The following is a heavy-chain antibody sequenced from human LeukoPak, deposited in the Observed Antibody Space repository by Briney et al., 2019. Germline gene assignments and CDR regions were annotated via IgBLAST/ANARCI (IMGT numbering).Heavy chain of an antibody. J-gene: IGHJ6*03. CDR2: INHSGST. Sequence: SETLSLTCAVYGGSFSGYYWSWIRQPPGKGLEWIGEINHSGSTNYNPSLKSRATISVDTSNNQFSLKLSSVTAADTAVYYCARARITMVRGVTHYSYYYMDVWGKGTTVTISS. CDR3: ARARITMVRGVTHYSYYYMDV. V-gene: IGHV4-34*01. CDR1: GGSFSGYY. D-gene: IGHD3-10*01.